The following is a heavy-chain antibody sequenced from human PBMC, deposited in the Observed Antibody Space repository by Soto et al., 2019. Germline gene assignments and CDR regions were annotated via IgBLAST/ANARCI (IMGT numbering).Heavy chain of an antibody. D-gene: IGHD6-19*01. CDR1: GASISSEQS. CDR3: ARSFGWYAIDQ. Sequence: QMQLQESGPGLVKPSETLSLTCAVSGASISSEQSWSWVRQPPGKGLEWIGEIHNSGSTNNNPSLKSXXTXSXXKSKNQFSLTLSSVTAADTAVYYCARSFGWYAIDQWGQGTLVIVSS. J-gene: IGHJ4*02. V-gene: IGHV4-4*02. CDR2: IHNSGST.